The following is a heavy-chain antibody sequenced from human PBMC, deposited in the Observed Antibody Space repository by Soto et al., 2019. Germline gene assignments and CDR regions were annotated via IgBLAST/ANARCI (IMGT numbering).Heavy chain of an antibody. D-gene: IGHD1-26*01. CDR3: AREMGATTFVPYYYYGMDV. V-gene: IGHV1-69*13. CDR1: GGTFSSYA. Sequence: SVKVSCQASGGTFSSYAISWVRQAPGQGLEWMGGIIPIFGTANYAQKFQGRVTITADESTSTAYMELSSLRSEDTAVYYCAREMGATTFVPYYYYGMDVWGQGTTVTVSS. J-gene: IGHJ6*02. CDR2: IIPIFGTA.